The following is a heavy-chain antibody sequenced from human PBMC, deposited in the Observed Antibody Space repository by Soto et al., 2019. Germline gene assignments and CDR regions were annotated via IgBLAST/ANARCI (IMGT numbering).Heavy chain of an antibody. Sequence: QEQLMESGGGVVQPGMSLRLSCAASGFAFSSYAIHWVRQAPGKGLEWVAVMSYDETKVNYEDSVKGRFTISRDNSKNTVFLQMNGLRPEDTAVYFCAKDRGSGTLRYYGMDVWGRGTPVTVSS. D-gene: IGHD3-10*01. CDR2: MSYDETKV. CDR1: GFAFSSYA. V-gene: IGHV3-30*18. J-gene: IGHJ6*02. CDR3: AKDRGSGTLRYYGMDV.